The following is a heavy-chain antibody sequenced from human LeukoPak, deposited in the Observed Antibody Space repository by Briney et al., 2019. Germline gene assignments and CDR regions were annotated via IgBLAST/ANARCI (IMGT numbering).Heavy chain of an antibody. V-gene: IGHV3-7*01. CDR3: VRDCSSVNCPPTDYYGLDV. CDR1: GFTFTIYW. Sequence: GGSLRLSCAASGFTFTIYWMSWVRQAPGKGPEWVAFINQDGSKKYFVGSLKGRFTISRDNGKNSMYLQMNSLRVEDTAVYYCVRDCSSVNCPPTDYYGLDVWGRGTTVTVSS. CDR2: INQDGSKK. D-gene: IGHD1-1*01. J-gene: IGHJ6*02.